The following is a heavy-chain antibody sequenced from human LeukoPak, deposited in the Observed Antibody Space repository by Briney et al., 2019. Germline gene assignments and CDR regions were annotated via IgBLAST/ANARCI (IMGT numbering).Heavy chain of an antibody. CDR2: IRSKAYGGTT. V-gene: IGHV3-49*03. CDR1: GFTFGDYA. CDR3: FVTWSGNGYYYGMDV. Sequence: GGSLRLSCTASGFTFGDYAMSWFRQAPGKGLEWVGFIRSKAYGGTTEYAASVKGRFTISRDDSKSIAYLQMNSLKTEDTAVYYCFVTWSGNGYYYGMDVWGQGTTVTVSS. J-gene: IGHJ6*02. D-gene: IGHD3-10*01.